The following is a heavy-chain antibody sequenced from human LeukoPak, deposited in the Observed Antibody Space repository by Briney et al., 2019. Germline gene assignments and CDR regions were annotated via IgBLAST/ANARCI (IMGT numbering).Heavy chain of an antibody. V-gene: IGHV4-59*01. CDR1: GGSISNYY. Sequence: SETLSLTCTVSGGSISNYYWSWIRQPPGKALEWIGYIYYTGTTRYNPSLKSRATISLDTSKNQFSLKLTSVTAADTALFFCARGYDIDVWGQGTTVTVSS. J-gene: IGHJ6*02. CDR3: ARGYDIDV. CDR2: IYYTGTT.